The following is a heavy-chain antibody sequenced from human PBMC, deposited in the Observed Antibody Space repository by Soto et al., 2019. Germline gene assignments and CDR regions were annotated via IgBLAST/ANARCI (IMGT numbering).Heavy chain of an antibody. Sequence: QVQLVQSGAEVKKPGASVKVSCKASGDTFTSYYMHWVRQAPGQGLEWMGIINPSGGSTSYAQKFQGRVNMTRDTFTRTVYMEMSSLRSEDTAVYYCARDRHSNSYYFDYWGQGTLVTVSS. CDR2: INPSGGST. J-gene: IGHJ4*02. V-gene: IGHV1-46*03. CDR1: GDTFTSYY. D-gene: IGHD4-4*01. CDR3: ARDRHSNSYYFDY.